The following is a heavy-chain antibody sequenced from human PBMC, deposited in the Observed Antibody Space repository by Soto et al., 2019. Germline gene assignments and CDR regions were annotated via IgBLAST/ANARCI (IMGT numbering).Heavy chain of an antibody. CDR2: IYPGDSDT. CDR1: GYSFTSYW. D-gene: IGHD5-18*01. Sequence: PGESLQISCKGSGYSFTSYWIGWVRQMPGEGLEWMGIIYPGDSDTRYSPSFQGQVTMTRDTSFSTAYMELSSLRSDDTAVYYCATRYSYVHFWGQGTLVTVSS. V-gene: IGHV5-51*01. CDR3: ATRYSYVHF. J-gene: IGHJ4*02.